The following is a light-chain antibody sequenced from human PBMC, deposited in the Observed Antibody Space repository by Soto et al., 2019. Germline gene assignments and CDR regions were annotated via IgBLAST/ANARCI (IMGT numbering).Light chain of an antibody. CDR2: DAS. CDR3: QRYSDWPPWT. CDR1: QSVGSK. J-gene: IGKJ1*01. Sequence: ILVTQSPATLSVSPGERATLSCRASQSVGSKLAWYQQKPGQAPRLLIYDASIRATGIPDRFSGSGSGTEFTLTITGLQSEDFAVYYCQRYSDWPPWTFGQGTKV. V-gene: IGKV3-15*01.